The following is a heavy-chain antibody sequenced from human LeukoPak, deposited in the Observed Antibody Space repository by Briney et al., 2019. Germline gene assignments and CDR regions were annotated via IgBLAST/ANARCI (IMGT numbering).Heavy chain of an antibody. V-gene: IGHV1-18*01. Sequence: ASVKVSCKASGYAFTSYGISWVRQAPGQGLEWMGWISAYNGNTNYAQKLQGRVTMTTVTSTSTAYMELRSLRSDDTAVYYCASSFWTPGAFDIWGQGTMVTVSS. CDR1: GYAFTSYG. D-gene: IGHD3/OR15-3a*01. CDR2: ISAYNGNT. J-gene: IGHJ3*02. CDR3: ASSFWTPGAFDI.